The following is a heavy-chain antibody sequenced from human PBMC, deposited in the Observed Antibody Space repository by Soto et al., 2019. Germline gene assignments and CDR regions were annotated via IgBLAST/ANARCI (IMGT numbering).Heavy chain of an antibody. CDR1: GFTFSNYG. Sequence: GGSLSLSCSASGFTFSNYGMHWVRQAPGKGLEWVAVTRHDVTNYYYADSVKGRFTISRDNSKNTLYLQMNSLRSEDTAVYYCARDLSGPLDYWGQGTPVTVSS. V-gene: IGHV3-33*01. CDR2: TRHDVTNY. J-gene: IGHJ4*02. CDR3: ARDLSGPLDY.